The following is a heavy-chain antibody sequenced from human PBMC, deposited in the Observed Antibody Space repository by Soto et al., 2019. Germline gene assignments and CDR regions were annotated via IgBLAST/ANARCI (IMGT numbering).Heavy chain of an antibody. CDR2: IYYSGCT. V-gene: IGHV4-59*01. CDR3: ARVPDYYYGMDV. CDR1: GGSISSYY. Sequence: PSETLSLTCTVSGGSISSYYWSWIRQPPGKGLEWIGYIYYSGCTNYNPSLKSRVTISVDTSKNQFSLKLSSVTAADTAVYYCARVPDYYYGMDVWGQGTTVTVSS. J-gene: IGHJ6*02.